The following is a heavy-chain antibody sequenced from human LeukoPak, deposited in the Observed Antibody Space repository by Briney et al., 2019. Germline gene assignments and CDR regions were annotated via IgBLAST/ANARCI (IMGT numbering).Heavy chain of an antibody. J-gene: IGHJ4*02. CDR3: AILPYYDFWSGYLANDY. CDR2: IIPMFGTA. D-gene: IGHD3-3*01. V-gene: IGHV1-69*05. CDR1: GGTFSSYA. Sequence: AVKVSCKASGGTFSSYAISWVRQAAGQGLEGMGGIIPMFGTANYAQKFQGRVTITTDESTSTAYMELSSLRSEDTAVYYCAILPYYDFWSGYLANDYWGQGTLVTVSS.